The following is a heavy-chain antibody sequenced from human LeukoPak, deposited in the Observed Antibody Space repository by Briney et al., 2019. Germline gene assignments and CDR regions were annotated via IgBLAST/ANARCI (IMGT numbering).Heavy chain of an antibody. CDR2: ISSSGSTI. CDR3: ARDVATEYSSSSGIDP. CDR1: GFTFSDYY. D-gene: IGHD6-6*01. Sequence: GGSLRLSCAASGFTFSDYYMSWIRQAPGKGLEWVSYISSSGSTIYYADSVKGRFTISGDNAKNSLYLQMNSLRAEDTAVYYCARDVATEYSSSSGIDPWGQGTLVTVSS. J-gene: IGHJ5*02. V-gene: IGHV3-11*01.